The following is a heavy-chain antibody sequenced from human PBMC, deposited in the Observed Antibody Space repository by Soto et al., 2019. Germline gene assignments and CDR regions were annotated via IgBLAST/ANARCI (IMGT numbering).Heavy chain of an antibody. CDR3: ARGMQWLVPDGY. V-gene: IGHV1-18*01. D-gene: IGHD6-19*01. CDR2: ISAYNGNT. J-gene: IGHJ4*02. Sequence: ASVKVSCKASGYTFTSYGISWVRQAPGQGLEWMGWISAYNGNTNYAQKLQGRVTLTTDTSASTAYMELRSLRSDDTAVYYCARGMQWLVPDGYWGQGNLVTVSS. CDR1: GYTFTSYG.